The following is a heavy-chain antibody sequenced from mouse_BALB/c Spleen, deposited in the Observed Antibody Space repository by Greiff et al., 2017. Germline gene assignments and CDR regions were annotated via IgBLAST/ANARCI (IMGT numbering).Heavy chain of an antibody. Sequence: VQLKQSGAELVRPGASVKLSCTASGFNIKDYYMHWVKQRPEQGLEWIGWIDPENGDTEYAPKFQGKATMNADTSSNTAYLQLSSLTSEDTAVYYCNALGDYDDWFAYWGQGTLVTVSA. V-gene: IGHV14-4*02. D-gene: IGHD2-4*01. CDR3: NALGDYDDWFAY. CDR2: IDPENGDT. J-gene: IGHJ3*01. CDR1: GFNIKDYY.